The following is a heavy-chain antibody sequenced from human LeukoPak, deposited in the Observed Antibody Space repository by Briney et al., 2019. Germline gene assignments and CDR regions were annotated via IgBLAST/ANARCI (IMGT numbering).Heavy chain of an antibody. Sequence: GGSLRLSCAASGSTFSRYGMHWVRQAPGKGLEWVAVVWDNGINKFYADSVKGRFTISRDNSKHTLSLHMNSLRAEDAAVYYCVKEPAPYSLGDAWGKGTTVTVSS. CDR1: GSTFSRYG. D-gene: IGHD5-18*01. CDR3: VKEPAPYSLGDA. V-gene: IGHV3-33*06. J-gene: IGHJ6*04. CDR2: VWDNGINK.